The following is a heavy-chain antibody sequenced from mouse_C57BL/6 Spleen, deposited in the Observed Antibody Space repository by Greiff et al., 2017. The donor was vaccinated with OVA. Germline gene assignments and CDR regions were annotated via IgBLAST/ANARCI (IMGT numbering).Heavy chain of an antibody. V-gene: IGHV2-5*01. CDR1: GFSLTSYG. D-gene: IGHD1-1*02. CDR3: AKRGGPYYYAMDY. CDR2: IWRGGST. J-gene: IGHJ4*01. Sequence: VKLKESGPGLVQPSQSLSITCTVSGFSLTSYGVHWVRQSPGKGLEWLGVIWRGGSTDYNAAFMSRLSITKDNSKSQVFFKMNSLQADDTAIYYCAKRGGPYYYAMDYWGQGTSVTVSS.